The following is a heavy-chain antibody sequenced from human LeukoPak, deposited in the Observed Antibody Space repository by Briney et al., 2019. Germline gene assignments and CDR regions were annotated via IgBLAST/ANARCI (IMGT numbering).Heavy chain of an antibody. Sequence: SQTLSLTCTVSGGSISSGDYYWSWIRQPPGKGLEWIGYIYYSGSTYYNPSLKSRVTISVDTSKNKFSLKLSSVTAADTAVYYCARAKGYYAPPGYWGQGTLVTVSS. CDR2: IYYSGST. CDR1: GGSISSGDYY. D-gene: IGHD3-22*01. V-gene: IGHV4-30-4*01. CDR3: ARAKGYYAPPGY. J-gene: IGHJ4*02.